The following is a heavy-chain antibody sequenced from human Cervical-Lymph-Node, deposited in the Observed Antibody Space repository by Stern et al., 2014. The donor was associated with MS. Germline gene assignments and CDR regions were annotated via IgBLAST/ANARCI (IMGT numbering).Heavy chain of an antibody. CDR3: ATNAFDY. CDR2: INTANGTT. D-gene: IGHD2-8*01. J-gene: IGHJ4*02. V-gene: IGHV1-3*04. CDR1: GYTFTSYP. Sequence: QVQLVQSGAEVKRPGASVKVSCKTSGYTFTSYPIHWVRQAPGQGLEWVGWINTANGTTSFSPKLKGRVTITRDTSTSRAYMDLRTLGSQDTAVYYCATNAFDYWGQGTLVTVSS.